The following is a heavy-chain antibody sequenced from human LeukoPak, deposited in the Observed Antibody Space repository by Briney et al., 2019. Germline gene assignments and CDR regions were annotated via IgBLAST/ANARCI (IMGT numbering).Heavy chain of an antibody. Sequence: ASVKVSCKASGYTFTGYYMHWVRQAPGQGLEWMGWINPNSGGTNYAQKFQGWVTMTRDTSISTAYMELSRLRSDDTVVYYCATDGYYGSDLTLRYWGQGTLVTVSS. CDR3: ATDGYYGSDLTLRY. D-gene: IGHD3-10*01. CDR1: GYTFTGYY. V-gene: IGHV1-2*04. CDR2: INPNSGGT. J-gene: IGHJ4*02.